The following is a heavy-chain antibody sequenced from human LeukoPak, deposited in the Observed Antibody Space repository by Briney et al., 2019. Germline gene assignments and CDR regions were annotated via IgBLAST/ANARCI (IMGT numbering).Heavy chain of an antibody. V-gene: IGHV1-8*03. J-gene: IGHJ4*02. CDR3: ARGRGGAGLMWRYFDF. Sequence: ASVRVSCKASGYTFITYDINWIRQASGKGLEWMGWMNPKSGNSGNVQRFQGRVTFTRNTPISTAYMELSSLRSDDTAVYYCARGRGGAGLMWRYFDFWGQGTLVTVPS. D-gene: IGHD6-19*01. CDR2: MNPKSGNS. CDR1: GYTFITYD.